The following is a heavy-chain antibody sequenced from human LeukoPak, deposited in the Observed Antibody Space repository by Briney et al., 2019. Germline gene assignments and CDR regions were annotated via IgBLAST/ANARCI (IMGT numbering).Heavy chain of an antibody. J-gene: IGHJ4*02. CDR3: AREDIAVAEGKFDY. CDR1: GFTFSSYS. V-gene: IGHV3-21*01. D-gene: IGHD6-19*01. CDR2: ISSSSSYI. Sequence: GGSLRLSCAASGFTFSSYSMNWVRQAPGKGLESVSSISSSSSYIYYADSVKGRFTISRDNAKNSLYLQMNSLRAEDTAVYYCAREDIAVAEGKFDYWGQGTLVTVSS.